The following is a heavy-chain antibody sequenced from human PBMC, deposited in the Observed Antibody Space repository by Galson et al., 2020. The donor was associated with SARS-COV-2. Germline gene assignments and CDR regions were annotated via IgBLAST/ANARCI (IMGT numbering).Heavy chain of an antibody. CDR2: IDWDDDK. J-gene: IGHJ4*02. V-gene: IGHV2-70*01. CDR3: ARGNYDILTGYYIGFDY. CDR1: GFSLSTSGMC. D-gene: IGHD3-9*01. Sequence: GFSLSTSGMCVSWIRQPPGKALEWLALIDWDDDKYYSTSLKTRLTISKDTSKNQVVLTMTNIDPVDTATYYCARGNYDILTGYYIGFDYWGQGTLVTVSS.